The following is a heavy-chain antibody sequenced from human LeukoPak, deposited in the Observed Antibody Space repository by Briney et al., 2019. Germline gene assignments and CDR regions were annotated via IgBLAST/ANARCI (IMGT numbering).Heavy chain of an antibody. D-gene: IGHD2-15*01. V-gene: IGHV1-18*01. J-gene: IGHJ6*02. CDR1: GYTFINYG. CDR3: ARDRTWVVVAAPPYYYGMDV. CDR2: ISPYNGNT. Sequence: GASVKVSCKASGYTFINYGISWVRQAPGQGLEWMGWISPYNGNTNYAQKVQGRVTMTTDTSTSTAYMELRSLRSDDTAVYYCARDRTWVVVAAPPYYYGMDVWGQGTTVTVSS.